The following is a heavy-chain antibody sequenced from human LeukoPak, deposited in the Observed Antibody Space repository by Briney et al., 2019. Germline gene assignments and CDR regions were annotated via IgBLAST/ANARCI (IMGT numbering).Heavy chain of an antibody. D-gene: IGHD1-26*01. J-gene: IGHJ4*02. CDR1: EFTLNNAW. Sequence: GGSLRLSCAASEFTLNNAWMSWVRQAPGKGLEWVGRIKSKSDGGTTDYAAPVKGRFTISRDDSKNTLHLQMNSLKTEDTAVYYCATRSMYYFDCWGQGTLVTVSS. V-gene: IGHV3-15*01. CDR3: ATRSMYYFDC. CDR2: IKSKSDGGTT.